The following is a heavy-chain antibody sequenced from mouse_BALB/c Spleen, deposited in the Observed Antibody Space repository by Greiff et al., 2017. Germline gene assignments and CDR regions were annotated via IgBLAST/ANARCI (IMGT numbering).Heavy chain of an antibody. V-gene: IGHV7-3*02. CDR1: GFTFTDYY. CDR2: IRNKANGYTT. D-gene: IGHD1-1*01. CDR3: AREITTMTY. J-gene: IGHJ3*01. Sequence: EVNVVESGGGLVQPGGSLRLSCATSGFTFTDYYMSWVRQPPGKALEWLGFIRNKANGYTTEYSASVKGRFIISRDNSQSILYLQMNTLRAEDSATYYCAREITTMTYWGQGTLVTVSA.